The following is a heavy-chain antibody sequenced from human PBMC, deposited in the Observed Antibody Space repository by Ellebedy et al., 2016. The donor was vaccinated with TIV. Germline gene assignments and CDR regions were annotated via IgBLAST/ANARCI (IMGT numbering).Heavy chain of an antibody. V-gene: IGHV3-30*18. Sequence: GGSLRLXXAASGFTFSSYGMHWVRQAPGKGLEWVAVISYDGSNKYYADSVKGRFTISRDNSKNTLYLQMNSLRAEDTAVYYCAKDRIAAADDYGMDVWGQGTTVTVSS. CDR1: GFTFSSYG. CDR2: ISYDGSNK. D-gene: IGHD6-13*01. J-gene: IGHJ6*02. CDR3: AKDRIAAADDYGMDV.